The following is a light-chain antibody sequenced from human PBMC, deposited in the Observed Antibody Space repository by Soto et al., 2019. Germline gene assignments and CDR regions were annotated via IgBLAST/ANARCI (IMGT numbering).Light chain of an antibody. V-gene: IGKV3-20*01. CDR3: QQYNSYSGT. J-gene: IGKJ1*01. CDR1: QSVSSSY. CDR2: GAY. Sequence: EIVLTQSPDTLSLSPGERATLSCRSSQSVSSSYLAWYQQKPGQAPRLLIYGAYNRATGIPDRFSGSGSGTEFTLTISSLQPDDFATYYCQQYNSYSGTFGQGTKVDIK.